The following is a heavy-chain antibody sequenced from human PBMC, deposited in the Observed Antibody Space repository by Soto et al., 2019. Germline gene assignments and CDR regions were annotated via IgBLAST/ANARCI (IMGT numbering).Heavy chain of an antibody. J-gene: IGHJ6*03. D-gene: IGHD5-18*01. V-gene: IGHV4-59*01. CDR3: ARSTRRGYSYGYYYYYYMDV. CDR1: GGSISSYY. CDR2: NYYSGST. Sequence: SETLSLTCTVSGGSISSYYWSWIRQPPGKGLEWIGYNYYSGSTNYNPSLKSRVTISVDTSKNQFSLKLSSVTAADTAVYYCARSTRRGYSYGYYYYYYMDVWGKGTTVTVSS.